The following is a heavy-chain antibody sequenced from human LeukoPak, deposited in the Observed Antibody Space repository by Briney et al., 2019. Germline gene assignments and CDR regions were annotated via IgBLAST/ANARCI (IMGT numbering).Heavy chain of an antibody. CDR3: AREAVGYDSSGYYFDY. CDR2: IYYSGST. D-gene: IGHD3-22*01. Sequence: LRLSCAASGFTFSSYSMNWVRQPPGKGLEWIGYIYYSGSTYYNPSLKSRVTISVDTSKNQFSLKLSSVTAADTAVYYCAREAVGYDSSGYYFDYWGQGTLVTVSS. V-gene: IGHV4-30-4*08. CDR1: GFTFSSYS. J-gene: IGHJ4*02.